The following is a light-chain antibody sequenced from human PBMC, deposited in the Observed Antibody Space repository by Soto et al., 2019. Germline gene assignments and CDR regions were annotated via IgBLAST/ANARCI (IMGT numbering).Light chain of an antibody. CDR2: ANS. CDR3: QSYDSNLSGVV. J-gene: IGLJ3*02. CDR1: SSNIGAGYD. V-gene: IGLV1-40*01. Sequence: QSVLTQPPSVSGAPGQRVTISCTGSSSNIGAGYDVHWYQQLPGTATKLLIYANSNRPSGVPDRFSGSKSGTSASLAITGLQAEDEADYYCQSYDSNLSGVVFGGGTKLTVL.